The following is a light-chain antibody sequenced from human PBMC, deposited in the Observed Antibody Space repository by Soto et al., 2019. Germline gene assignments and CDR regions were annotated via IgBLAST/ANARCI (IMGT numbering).Light chain of an antibody. CDR3: QQYNNWPRT. Sequence: IVMTQSPATLSVSPGDRVTLSCRASRTVHSNVAWYQHKPGQAPRLLIYGASFRATGMPARFSGSGFGTEFTLTISSLQSEDFAVYYCQQYNNWPRTFGQGTKVDIK. CDR1: RTVHSN. V-gene: IGKV3-15*01. CDR2: GAS. J-gene: IGKJ1*01.